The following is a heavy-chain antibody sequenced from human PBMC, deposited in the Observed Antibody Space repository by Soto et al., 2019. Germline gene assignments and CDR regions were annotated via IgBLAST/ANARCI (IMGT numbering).Heavy chain of an antibody. CDR3: ARAPYPPCGGDCYSLDY. V-gene: IGHV4-4*02. CDR1: GGSISSRNW. Sequence: QVQLQESAPQLVNPSGTLFPTSASSGGSISSRNWWRWVRQPPGKGMERIGGMYHSGSTNYNPSLKSCVTISVDKSKNQFSQKLSPVTAADTAVDYYARAPYPPCGGDCYSLDYWGQGTMVTVSS. CDR2: MYHSGST. D-gene: IGHD2-21*02. J-gene: IGHJ4*02.